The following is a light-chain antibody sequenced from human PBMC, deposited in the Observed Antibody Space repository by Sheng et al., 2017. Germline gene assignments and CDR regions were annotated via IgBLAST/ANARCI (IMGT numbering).Light chain of an antibody. CDR2: DAS. CDR1: QSVSSY. V-gene: IGKV3-11*01. CDR3: QQYGSSPGT. Sequence: EIVLTQSPATLSLSPGERATLSCRASQSVSSYLAWYQQKPGQAPRLLIYDASNRATGIPARFSGSGSRTDFTLTISSLEPEDFAVYYCQQYGSSPGTFGQGTKVEIK. J-gene: IGKJ1*01.